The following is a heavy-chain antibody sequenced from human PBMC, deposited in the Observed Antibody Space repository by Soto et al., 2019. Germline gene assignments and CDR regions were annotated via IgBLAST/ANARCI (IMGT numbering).Heavy chain of an antibody. V-gene: IGHV1-69*13. CDR1: GGTFSSYA. J-gene: IGHJ3*02. Sequence: SVKVSCKASGGTFSSYAISWVRQAPGQGLEWMGGIIPIFGTANYAQKFQGRVTITAEESTSTAYMELSSLRSEDTAVYYCARELRITMIVRAHAFDIWGQGTMVTVSS. CDR2: IIPIFGTA. CDR3: ARELRITMIVRAHAFDI. D-gene: IGHD3-22*01.